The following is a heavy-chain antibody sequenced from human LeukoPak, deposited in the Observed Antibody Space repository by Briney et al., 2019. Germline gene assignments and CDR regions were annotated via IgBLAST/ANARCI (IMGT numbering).Heavy chain of an antibody. V-gene: IGHV3-7*01. CDR2: IKQDGREK. CDR3: ASGSSTWSTMGLYFDH. D-gene: IGHD6-13*01. J-gene: IGHJ4*02. CDR1: GFTLSTYY. Sequence: PGGSLRLSCERSGFTLSTYYMSWVRPAPGEGLGWVANIKQDGREKFYVDSVKGRFTVSRDNAKNSVFLQMNSLRADESGVYYCASGSSTWSTMGLYFDHWGQGALVTVSS.